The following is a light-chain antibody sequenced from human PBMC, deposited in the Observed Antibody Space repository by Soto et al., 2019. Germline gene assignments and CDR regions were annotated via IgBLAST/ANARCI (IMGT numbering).Light chain of an antibody. CDR2: DVS. V-gene: IGLV2-14*01. J-gene: IGLJ2*01. CDR3: SSSTSSSTLVV. Sequence: QSALTQPASVSGSPGQSITISCTGTSSDVGRYDYVSWYQQHPGKAPKLMIYDVSDRPSEVSNRFSGSKSGITASLTISGLQAEDEADYYCSSSTSSSTLVVFGGGTKLTVL. CDR1: SSDVGRYDY.